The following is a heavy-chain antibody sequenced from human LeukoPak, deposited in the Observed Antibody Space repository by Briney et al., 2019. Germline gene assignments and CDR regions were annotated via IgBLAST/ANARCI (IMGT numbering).Heavy chain of an antibody. CDR2: INHSGST. D-gene: IGHD2-15*01. J-gene: IGHJ4*02. V-gene: IGHV4-34*01. CDR1: GGSFSGYY. Sequence: PSETLSLTCAVYGGSFSGYYWSWIRQPPGKGPEWIGEINHSGSTNYNPSLKSRVTISVDTSKNQFSLKLSSVTAADTAVYYCARLQGSLGYCSGGSCYHPRYFDYWGPGTLVTVSS. CDR3: ARLQGSLGYCSGGSCYHPRYFDY.